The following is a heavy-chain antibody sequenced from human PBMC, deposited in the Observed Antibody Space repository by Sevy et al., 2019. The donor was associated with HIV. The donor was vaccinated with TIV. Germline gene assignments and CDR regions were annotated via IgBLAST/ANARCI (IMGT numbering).Heavy chain of an antibody. CDR2: IWSDGSNK. Sequence: GGSLRLSCAASGFTFSTYAIHWVRQAPGKGLEWVIVIWSDGSNKYYAHSVKGRFTISRDNSKNTVYLQINSLTAEDTAIYYCARESGSDWYLDYWGQGTLVTVSS. D-gene: IGHD6-19*01. V-gene: IGHV3-33*01. CDR1: GFTFSTYA. CDR3: ARESGSDWYLDY. J-gene: IGHJ4*02.